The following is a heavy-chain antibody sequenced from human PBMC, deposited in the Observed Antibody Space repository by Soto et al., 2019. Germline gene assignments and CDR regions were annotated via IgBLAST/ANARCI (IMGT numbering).Heavy chain of an antibody. D-gene: IGHD2-15*01. CDR3: ARDPGYCSGGSCYPTRFDP. J-gene: IGHJ5*02. CDR1: GGSVSSGSYY. Sequence: PSETLSLTCTVSGGSVSSGSYYWSWIRQPPGKGLEWIGYIYYSGSTNYNPSLKSRVTISVDTSKNQFSLKLSSVTAADTAVYYCARDPGYCSGGSCYPTRFDPWGQGTLVSVSS. CDR2: IYYSGST. V-gene: IGHV4-61*01.